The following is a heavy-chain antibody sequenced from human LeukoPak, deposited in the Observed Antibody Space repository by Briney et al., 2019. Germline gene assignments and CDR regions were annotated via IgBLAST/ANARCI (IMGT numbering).Heavy chain of an antibody. J-gene: IGHJ4*02. CDR3: ARRDYYDSSGYYGY. D-gene: IGHD3-22*01. CDR2: IYYSGST. Sequence: PSETLSLTCTVSGGSISSSSYYWGWIRQPPGKGLEWIGSIYYSGSTYYNPSLKSRVTISVDTSKNQFSLKLSSVTAADTAVYYCARRDYYDSSGYYGYWGQGTMVTVSS. CDR1: GGSISSSSYY. V-gene: IGHV4-39*01.